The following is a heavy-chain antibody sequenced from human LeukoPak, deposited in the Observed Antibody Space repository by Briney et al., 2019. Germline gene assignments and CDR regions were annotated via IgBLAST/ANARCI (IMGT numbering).Heavy chain of an antibody. J-gene: IGHJ4*02. CDR2: INPNSGGT. D-gene: IGHD4-23*01. CDR1: AYTFTVYY. CDR3: ARGYGGADIDY. V-gene: IGHV1-2*02. Sequence: ASVKVSCKASAYTFTVYYLHWVRQAPGQRLEWMGWINPNSGGTNYALKFQGRVTMTRDTSISTAYMGLSRLRSDDTAVYYCARGYGGADIDYWGQGTLVTVSS.